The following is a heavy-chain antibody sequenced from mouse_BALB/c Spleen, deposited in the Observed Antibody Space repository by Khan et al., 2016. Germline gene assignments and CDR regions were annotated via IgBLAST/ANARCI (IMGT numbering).Heavy chain of an antibody. CDR3: ARDSWGYYAMDY. CDR2: IWGDGST. V-gene: IGHV2-6-7*01. Sequence: QVQLKESGPGLVAPSQSLSITCTVSGFSIIAYGVNWVRQPPGKGLEWLGMIWGDGSTDYNSALKSRLNITKDNSKSQVFLKKNSLQTDDTAKDYCARDSWGYYAMDYWGQGTSVTVSS. CDR1: GFSIIAYG. J-gene: IGHJ4*01. D-gene: IGHD2-12*01.